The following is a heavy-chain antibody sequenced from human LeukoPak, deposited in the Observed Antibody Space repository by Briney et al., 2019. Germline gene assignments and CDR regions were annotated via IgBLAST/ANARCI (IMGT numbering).Heavy chain of an antibody. D-gene: IGHD5-24*01. J-gene: IGHJ4*02. CDR2: IYDSGST. V-gene: IGHV4-59*08. CDR3: ARHIDGYIHFDY. Sequence: PSETLSLTCTVSGGSISSYYWSWIRQPQGKGLEWIGYIYDSGSTNYNPSLKSRVTISVDTSKNQFSLKLSSVTAADTAVYYCARHIDGYIHFDYWGQGTLVTVSS. CDR1: GGSISSYY.